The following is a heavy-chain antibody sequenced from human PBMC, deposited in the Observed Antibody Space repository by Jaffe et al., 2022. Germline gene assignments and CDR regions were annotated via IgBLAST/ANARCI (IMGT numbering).Heavy chain of an antibody. CDR1: GFSFVHYP. V-gene: IGHV3-49*02. J-gene: IGHJ4*02. D-gene: IGHD1-26*01. Sequence: EVQLVESGGDLVQPGQSLRISCTTSGFSFVHYPMSWVRQAPGKGLEWVGFIRSKAYGGTAEYAASVKGRFTISRDDSKSIAYLEISSLKSEDSGIFYCGRELVGAIGDWGQGTLVTVSS. CDR3: GRELVGAIGD. CDR2: IRSKAYGGTA.